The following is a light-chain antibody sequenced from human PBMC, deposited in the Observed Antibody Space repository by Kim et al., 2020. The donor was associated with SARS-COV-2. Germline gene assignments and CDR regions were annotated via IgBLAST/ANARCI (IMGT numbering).Light chain of an antibody. CDR3: QVWHSSSDHRVV. CDR2: YDS. Sequence: PGKTGRITCGGNSIGSKSVHWYQQKAGQAPVLVIYYDSDRPSGIPERFSGSNSGNSATLTISRVEAGDEADYYCQVWHSSSDHRVVFGGGTQLTVL. V-gene: IGLV3-21*04. J-gene: IGLJ2*01. CDR1: SIGSKS.